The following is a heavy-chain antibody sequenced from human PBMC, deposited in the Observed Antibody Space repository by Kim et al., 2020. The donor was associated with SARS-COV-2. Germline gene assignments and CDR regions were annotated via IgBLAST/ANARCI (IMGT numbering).Heavy chain of an antibody. CDR3: ARDERRKVYNWFDP. Sequence: YTATLRRRVLISTDTSKNEFALKLSSVTADDTAVYYCARDERRKVYNWFDPWGQGTLVTVSS. V-gene: IGHV4-30-4*05. J-gene: IGHJ5*02.